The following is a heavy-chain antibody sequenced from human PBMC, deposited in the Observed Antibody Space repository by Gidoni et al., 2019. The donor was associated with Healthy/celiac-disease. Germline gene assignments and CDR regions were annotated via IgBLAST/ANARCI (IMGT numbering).Heavy chain of an antibody. J-gene: IGHJ6*02. CDR2: LWYDGSNK. V-gene: IGHV3-33*01. D-gene: IGHD2-15*01. CDR1: GFTFSSSG. CDR3: ARDLYCSGGSCFRGAYGMDV. Sequence: QVQLVESGGGVVQPGRSLRLSCAASGFTFSSSGMHWVRPAPGEGLEWGAVLWYDGSNKSEADSVKGRFTISRDNSKNTLYLQMNSLRAEDTAVYYCARDLYCSGGSCFRGAYGMDVWGQGTTVTVSS.